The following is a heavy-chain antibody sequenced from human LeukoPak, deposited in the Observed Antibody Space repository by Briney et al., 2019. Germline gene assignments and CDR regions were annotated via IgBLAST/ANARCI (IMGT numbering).Heavy chain of an antibody. V-gene: IGHV3-23*01. J-gene: IGHJ6*03. CDR3: AKDLSNYDIKYYYYMDV. Sequence: GGSLRLSCAASGFTFSSYATSWVRQAPGKGLEWVSAISGSGGSTYYADSVKGRFTISRENSKNTLYLQMNTLRAEDTAVYYCAKDLSNYDIKYYYYMDVWGKGTTVTVSS. CDR2: ISGSGGST. CDR1: GFTFSSYA. D-gene: IGHD3-3*01.